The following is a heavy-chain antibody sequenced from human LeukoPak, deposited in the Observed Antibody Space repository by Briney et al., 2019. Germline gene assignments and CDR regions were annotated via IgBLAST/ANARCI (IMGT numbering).Heavy chain of an antibody. D-gene: IGHD1-20*01. V-gene: IGHV3-7*01. CDR1: GFTFSSYW. CDR3: AREGLTGTDY. J-gene: IGHJ4*02. CDR2: IKQDGSEK. Sequence: GGSLRLSCGASGFTFSSYWMSWVRQAPGKGLEWVANIKQDGSEKYYVDSVKGRFTISRDNAKNSLYLQMNSLRAEDTAVYYCAREGLTGTDYWGQGTLVTVSS.